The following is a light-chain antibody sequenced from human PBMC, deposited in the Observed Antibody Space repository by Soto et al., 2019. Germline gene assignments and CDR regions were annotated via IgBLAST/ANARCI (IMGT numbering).Light chain of an antibody. J-gene: IGKJ2*01. V-gene: IGKV1-5*01. CDR2: DAS. CDR3: QHYDTFPYT. CDR1: QSIDNW. Sequence: DIQMTQSPSFVSGSVGDRVTITCRASQSIDNWLAWYQQKPGKAPKLLIYDASTLESGVSSGFSGSGSGTEFTLTISRLRPDDFATYYCQHYDTFPYTFGQGTKLEIK.